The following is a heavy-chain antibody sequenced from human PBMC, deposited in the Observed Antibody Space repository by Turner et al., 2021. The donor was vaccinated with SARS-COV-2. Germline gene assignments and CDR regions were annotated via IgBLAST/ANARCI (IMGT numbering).Heavy chain of an antibody. V-gene: IGHV3-74*01. J-gene: IGHJ4*02. D-gene: IGHD6-13*01. CDR2: IDTDGSTT. Sequence: EVQLVESGGGFVQPGGSLRLSCAASGFTGSSYWMHWVRQAPGQGLMWVERIDTDGSTTSYADSVKGRFTISRDNAKNTLYLQMNSLRAEDTAVYYCATSRSFDYWGQGTLVTVSS. CDR1: GFTGSSYW. CDR3: ATSRSFDY.